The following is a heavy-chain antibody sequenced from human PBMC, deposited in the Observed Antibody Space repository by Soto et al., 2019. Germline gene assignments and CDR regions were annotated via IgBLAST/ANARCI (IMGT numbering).Heavy chain of an antibody. J-gene: IGHJ6*02. CDR2: INPSGGST. V-gene: IGHV1-46*01. D-gene: IGHD1-26*01. Sequence: QVQLVQSGAEVKKPGASVKVSCKASGYTFTSYYMHWVRQAPGQGLEWMGIINPSGGSTSYAQKFQGRVTMNRDTSTSTVYMALSSLRSEDTAVYYCARDVVGAAPGYGMDVWGQGTTVTVSS. CDR1: GYTFTSYY. CDR3: ARDVVGAAPGYGMDV.